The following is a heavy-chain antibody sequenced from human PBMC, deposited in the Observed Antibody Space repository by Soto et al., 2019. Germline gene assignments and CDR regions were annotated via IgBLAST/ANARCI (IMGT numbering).Heavy chain of an antibody. CDR2: IYYSGST. J-gene: IGHJ4*02. V-gene: IGHV4-31*03. CDR3: ARIGLTSALL. CDR1: GGSISSGGYY. D-gene: IGHD4-17*01. Sequence: ASETLSLTCSVSGGSISSGGYYWSWIRQHPGKGLEWIGYIYYSGSTSYNPSLKSRVTISVDTSKNQFSLKLSSVTAADTAVYFCARIGLTSALLWGQGTLVTVSS.